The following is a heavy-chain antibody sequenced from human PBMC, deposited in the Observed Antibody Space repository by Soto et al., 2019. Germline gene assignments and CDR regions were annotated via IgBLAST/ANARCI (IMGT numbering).Heavy chain of an antibody. CDR3: ARDEEYSSSWSSGY. D-gene: IGHD6-13*01. Sequence: GGSLRLSCAASGFTVSSYYMSWVRQAPGKGLEWVSVIYSGGRTYYADSVKGRFAISRDNSKNTLYLQMNSLRAEDTAVYYCARDEEYSSSWSSGYWGQGTLVTVSS. CDR1: GFTVSSYY. J-gene: IGHJ4*02. CDR2: IYSGGRT. V-gene: IGHV3-53*01.